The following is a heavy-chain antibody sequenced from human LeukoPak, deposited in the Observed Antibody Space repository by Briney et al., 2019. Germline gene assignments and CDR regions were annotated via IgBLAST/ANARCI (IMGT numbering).Heavy chain of an antibody. D-gene: IGHD5-12*01. J-gene: IGHJ4*02. Sequence: SETLSLTCTVSGGSISTYYWSWIRQPPGKGLEWIGYIFHSGSTYYNPSLKSRVTISGDTSKNQFSLKLTPVTAADTAVYYCARTPVATYFDYWGQGTLVTVSS. CDR1: GGSISTYY. V-gene: IGHV4-59*01. CDR2: IFHSGST. CDR3: ARTPVATYFDY.